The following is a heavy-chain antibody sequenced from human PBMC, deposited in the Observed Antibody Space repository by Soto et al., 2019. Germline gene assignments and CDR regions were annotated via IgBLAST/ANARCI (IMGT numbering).Heavy chain of an antibody. Sequence: SVKVSCKASGGTFSSYAISWVRQAPGQGLEWMGGIIPIFGTANYAQKFQGRVTITADESTSTAYMELSSLRSEDTAVYYCARMVRDYYDSSGYSYYFDYWGQGTLVTVSS. V-gene: IGHV1-69*13. CDR2: IIPIFGTA. CDR1: GGTFSSYA. D-gene: IGHD3-22*01. CDR3: ARMVRDYYDSSGYSYYFDY. J-gene: IGHJ4*02.